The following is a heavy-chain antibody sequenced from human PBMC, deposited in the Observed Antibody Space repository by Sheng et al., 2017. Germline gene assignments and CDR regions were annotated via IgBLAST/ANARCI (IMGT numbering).Heavy chain of an antibody. CDR1: GYSISSGYY. J-gene: IGHJ5*02. D-gene: IGHD3-22*01. Sequence: QVQLQESGPGLVKPSETLSLTCAVSGYSISSGYYWGWIRQPPGKGLEWIGSIYHSGSTYYNPSLKSRVTISVDTSKNQFSLKLSSVTAADTAVYYCATYYYDSSGFDPWGQGTLVTVSS. V-gene: IGHV4-38-2*01. CDR3: ATYYYDSSGFDP. CDR2: IYHSGST.